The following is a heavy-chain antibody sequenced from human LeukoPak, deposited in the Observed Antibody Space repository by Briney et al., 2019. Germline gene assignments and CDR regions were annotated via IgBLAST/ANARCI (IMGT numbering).Heavy chain of an antibody. Sequence: SETLSLTCTVSGASIRSSSYFWAWIRQPPGKGLEWIGYIYYSGSTYYNPSLKSRVTISVDTSKNQFSLKLSSVTAADTAVYYCSRYDSSGYYPLFDYWGQGTLVTVSS. J-gene: IGHJ4*02. D-gene: IGHD3-22*01. CDR1: GASIRSSSYF. CDR3: SRYDSSGYYPLFDY. CDR2: IYYSGST. V-gene: IGHV4-30-4*08.